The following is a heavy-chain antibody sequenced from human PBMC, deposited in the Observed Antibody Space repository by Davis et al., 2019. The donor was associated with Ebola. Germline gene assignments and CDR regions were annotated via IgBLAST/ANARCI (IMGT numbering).Heavy chain of an antibody. J-gene: IGHJ4*02. CDR1: GFTFSSYA. V-gene: IGHV3-30*14. CDR3: ARNSPGGEVDY. D-gene: IGHD4-23*01. CDR2: ISYDGSNK. Sequence: GGSLRLSCAASGFTFSSYAMHWVRQAPGKGLEWVTVISYDGSNKYYADSVKGRFTISRDNSKNTLYLQMNSLTPEDTAVYYCARNSPGGEVDYWGQGTLVTVSS.